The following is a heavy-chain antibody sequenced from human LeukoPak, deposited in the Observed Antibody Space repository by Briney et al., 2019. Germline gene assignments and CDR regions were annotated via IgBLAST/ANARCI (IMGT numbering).Heavy chain of an antibody. D-gene: IGHD6-13*01. CDR1: GGSISSYY. Sequence: SETLSLTCTVSGGSISSYYWSWIRQPPGKGLEWIGYVYYSGSTNYNPSLKSRVTISVDTSKNQFSLKLSSVTAADTAVYYCARVAAGLDYWGQGTLVTVSS. CDR3: ARVAAGLDY. CDR2: VYYSGST. V-gene: IGHV4-59*01. J-gene: IGHJ4*02.